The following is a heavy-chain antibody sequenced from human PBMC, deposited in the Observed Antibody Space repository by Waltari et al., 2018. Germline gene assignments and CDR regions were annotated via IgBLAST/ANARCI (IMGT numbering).Heavy chain of an antibody. Sequence: QVQLQESGPGLVKPSETLSLTCDVSGYSINSGYYWGWIRQPPGKGLEWIATIYHGEATFYHPSLKSRLTISMDTSKNQFSLKLKSVTAADTAVYHCMRQVLGYCTSAACRRLESWGQGTLVSVSS. V-gene: IGHV4-38-2*01. D-gene: IGHD2-2*03. J-gene: IGHJ4*02. CDR1: GYSINSGYY. CDR3: MRQVLGYCTSAACRRLES. CDR2: IYHGEAT.